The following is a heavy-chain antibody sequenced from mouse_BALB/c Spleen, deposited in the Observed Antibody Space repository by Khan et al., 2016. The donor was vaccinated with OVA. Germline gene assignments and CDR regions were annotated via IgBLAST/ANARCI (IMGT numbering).Heavy chain of an antibody. V-gene: IGHV1S22*01. CDR1: GYTFTSYW. D-gene: IGHD2-13*01. J-gene: IGHJ3*01. CDR2: TYPGSGST. Sequence: LQQPGSELVRPGASVKMSCKAFGYTFTSYWMHWVKQRPGQGLEWIGDTYPGSGSTNYDEKFKSKATLTVDTSSSTAYMQLSSLTSEDSAVYDCTRWSDRYAYRGRGTLGTVSA. CDR3: TRWSDRYAY.